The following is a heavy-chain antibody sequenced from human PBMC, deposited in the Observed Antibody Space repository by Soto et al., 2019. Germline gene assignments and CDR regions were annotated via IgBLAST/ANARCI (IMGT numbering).Heavy chain of an antibody. CDR3: ARQVRLAELSCKDGMDV. D-gene: IGHD3-16*02. CDR1: GGTFSSYA. Sequence: GASVKVSCKASGGTFSSYAISWVRQAPGQGLEWMGGIIPIFGTANYAQKFQGRVTITADESTSTAYMELSSLRSEDTAVYYCARQVRLAELSCKDGMDVWGQGNTVTVSS. V-gene: IGHV1-69*13. J-gene: IGHJ6*02. CDR2: IIPIFGTA.